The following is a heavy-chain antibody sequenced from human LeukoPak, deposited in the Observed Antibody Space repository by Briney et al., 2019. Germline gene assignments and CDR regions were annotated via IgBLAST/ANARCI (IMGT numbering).Heavy chain of an antibody. Sequence: RSEGSLRLSCAASGFTFSSYAMHWVRQTPGKGLEYVSAISTNGGGTYYANSVKGRFTISRDNSKNTLYLQMGSLRAEDMAAYFCARYCNGVTCYSGYDYWGQGTLVTVSS. D-gene: IGHD2-15*01. CDR1: GFTFSSYA. J-gene: IGHJ4*02. CDR2: ISTNGGGT. CDR3: ARYCNGVTCYSGYDY. V-gene: IGHV3-64*01.